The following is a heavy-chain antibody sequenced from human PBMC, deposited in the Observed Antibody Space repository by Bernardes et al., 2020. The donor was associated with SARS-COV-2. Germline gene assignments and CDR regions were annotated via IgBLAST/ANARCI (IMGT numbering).Heavy chain of an antibody. D-gene: IGHD4-4*01. CDR1: GFTFSNYL. CDR2: ISGAGMYI. Sequence: LRLSCVASGFTFSNYLFSWFRQAPGKGLEWVSSISGAGMYIYYGGSVKGRFAISRDNARNSLYLEMNSLRADDTAMYYCARDLYSENYPDYWGQGTLVTVSS. V-gene: IGHV3-21*06. J-gene: IGHJ4*02. CDR3: ARDLYSENYPDY.